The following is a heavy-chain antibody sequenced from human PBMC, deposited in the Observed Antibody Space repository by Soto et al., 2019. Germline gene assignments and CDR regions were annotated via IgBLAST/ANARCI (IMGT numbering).Heavy chain of an antibody. Sequence: GGSLRLSCASSGFTFSSYEMNWVRQATGKGLEWVSYISSSGSTIYYADSVQGRFTISRDNAKNSLYLQMNSLRAEDTAVYYCARDSGSEQGFYYDSSGYYFPWGQGTLITVSS. CDR2: ISSSGSTI. D-gene: IGHD3-22*01. CDR1: GFTFSSYE. V-gene: IGHV3-48*03. J-gene: IGHJ5*02. CDR3: ARDSGSEQGFYYDSSGYYFP.